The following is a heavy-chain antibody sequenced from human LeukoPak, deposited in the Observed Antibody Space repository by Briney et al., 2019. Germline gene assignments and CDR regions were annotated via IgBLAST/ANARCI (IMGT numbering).Heavy chain of an antibody. J-gene: IGHJ4*02. CDR3: ARGWSVPGY. V-gene: IGHV3-7*01. CDR1: GFTFSDSH. CDR2: IQQDGNEK. Sequence: GGSLRLSRAASGFTFSDSHMSWVRQAPGKGLEWVASIQQDGNEKYFVDSVKGRFTISRDNAKNSLYLQMNSLRAEDTAVYYCARGWSVPGYWGQGTLVTVSS. D-gene: IGHD2-15*01.